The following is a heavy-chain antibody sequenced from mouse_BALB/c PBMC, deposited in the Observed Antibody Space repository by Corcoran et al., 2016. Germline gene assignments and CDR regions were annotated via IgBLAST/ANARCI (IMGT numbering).Heavy chain of an antibody. V-gene: IGHV14-3*02. CDR3: ASNYDVAY. J-gene: IGHJ3*01. D-gene: IGHD2-3*01. CDR2: IDPANGNT. CDR1: GFNIKDTY. Sequence: EVQLQQSGAELVKPGASVKLSCTASGFNIKDTYMHWVKQRPEQGLEWIGRIDPANGNTKYDPKFQGKATITADTSSNTAYLQLSSLTSEDTAVYYCASNYDVAYWGQVTLVTVSA.